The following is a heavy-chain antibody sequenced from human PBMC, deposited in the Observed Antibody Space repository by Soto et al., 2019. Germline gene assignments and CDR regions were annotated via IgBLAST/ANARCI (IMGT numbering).Heavy chain of an antibody. CDR2: IIPIFGTE. Sequence: QVQLVQSGAEVKKPGSSVKVSCKASGGTFSSYAISWVRQAPGQGLEWMGGIIPIFGTENYAKTFQARFTITADETTSNAYMELSSLRSEDTAVYYCAAHYDSSGYYCLIPFDPWGQGTLVTVSS. CDR1: GGTFSSYA. D-gene: IGHD3-22*01. J-gene: IGHJ5*02. CDR3: AAHYDSSGYYCLIPFDP. V-gene: IGHV1-69*01.